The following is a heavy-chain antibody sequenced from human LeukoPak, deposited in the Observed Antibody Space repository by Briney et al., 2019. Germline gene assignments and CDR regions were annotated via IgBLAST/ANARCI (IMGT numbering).Heavy chain of an antibody. CDR3: ARVRRDSSSWYGVYYYGMDV. V-gene: IGHV3-66*01. Sequence: GGSLRLSCAASGFTVSSNYMSWVRQAPGKGLEWVSVIYSGGSTYYADSVKGRFTISRDNSKNTLYLRMNSLRAEDTAVYYCARVRRDSSSWYGVYYYGMDVWGQGTTVTVSS. CDR1: GFTVSSNY. J-gene: IGHJ6*02. D-gene: IGHD6-13*01. CDR2: IYSGGST.